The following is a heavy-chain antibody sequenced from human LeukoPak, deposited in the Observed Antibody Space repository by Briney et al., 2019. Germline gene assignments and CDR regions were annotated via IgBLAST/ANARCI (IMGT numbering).Heavy chain of an antibody. J-gene: IGHJ5*01. CDR2: ISGTGSST. V-gene: IGHV3-23*01. CDR3: AKEGSSGSYYDS. D-gene: IGHD3-10*01. CDR1: GFTFSDFA. Sequence: PGGSLRLSCAASGFTFSDFAMSWVRQAPGKGLEWVSAISGTGSSTYSADSVKGRFTISRDNSKNTLYVQMNSLRAEDTAVYYCAKEGSSGSYYDSWGQGTLVTVSS.